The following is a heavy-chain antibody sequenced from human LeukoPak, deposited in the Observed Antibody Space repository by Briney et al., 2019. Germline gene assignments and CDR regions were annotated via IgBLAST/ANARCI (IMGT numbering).Heavy chain of an antibody. V-gene: IGHV1-18*01. CDR1: GYTFTSYG. CDR2: ISAYNGNT. Sequence: GASVKVSCKASGYTFTSYGISWVRQAPGQGLEWMGWISAYNGNTNYAQKLQGRVTMTTDTSTSTAYMELRSLRSDDTAVYYCARGESYYYDSSGHKLEAFDIWGQGTMVTVSS. J-gene: IGHJ3*02. CDR3: ARGESYYYDSSGHKLEAFDI. D-gene: IGHD3-22*01.